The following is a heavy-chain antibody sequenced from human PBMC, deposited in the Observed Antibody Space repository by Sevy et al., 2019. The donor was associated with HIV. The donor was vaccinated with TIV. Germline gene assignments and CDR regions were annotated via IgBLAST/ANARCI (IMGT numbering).Heavy chain of an antibody. V-gene: IGHV3-30*18. CDR1: GFTFNTYG. CDR3: AKDFTGYNGMEV. Sequence: GGSLRLSCAASGFTFNTYGMHWVRQAPGKGLEWVAVISYHGRDKFYGDSVEGRFTISRDNSKKMLYLQMNSLRTEDTAVYYCAKDFTGYNGMEVRGQGTMVTVS. CDR2: ISYHGRDK. D-gene: IGHD3-9*01. J-gene: IGHJ6*02.